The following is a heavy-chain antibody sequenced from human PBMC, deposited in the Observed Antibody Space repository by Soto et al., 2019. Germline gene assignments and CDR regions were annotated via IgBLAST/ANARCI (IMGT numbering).Heavy chain of an antibody. CDR1: GYTFSNWW. J-gene: IGHJ5*02. Sequence: PGESLKISCKGSGYTFSNWWIAWVRQMPGKGLEYMGIIYPSDSQTRYSPSFQGQVTISADKSINTAYLQWSSLKASGTAIYYCARHGFYGDFSSNYFDPWGQGTLVTVSS. CDR2: IYPSDSQT. D-gene: IGHD4-17*01. CDR3: ARHGFYGDFSSNYFDP. V-gene: IGHV5-51*01.